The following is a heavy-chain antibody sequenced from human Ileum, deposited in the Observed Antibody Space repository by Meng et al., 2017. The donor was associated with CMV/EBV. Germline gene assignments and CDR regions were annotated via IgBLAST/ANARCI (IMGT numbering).Heavy chain of an antibody. D-gene: IGHD5-24*01. Sequence: GGTFSSNSISWVRQAPGQGLEWMGRIIPIVDVTNYSQKFQGRVTITADKATGTAYMELTSLRSEDTAVYYCAKDQADDYNYPPLDYWGQGTLVTVSS. J-gene: IGHJ4*02. V-gene: IGHV1-69*04. CDR1: GGTFSSNS. CDR2: IIPIVDVT. CDR3: AKDQADDYNYPPLDY.